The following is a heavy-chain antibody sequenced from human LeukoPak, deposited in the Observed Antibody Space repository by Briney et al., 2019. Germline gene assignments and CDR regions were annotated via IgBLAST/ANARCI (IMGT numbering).Heavy chain of an antibody. CDR1: GGSISSGGYY. CDR3: ARDFTMVRGALGH. J-gene: IGHJ4*02. CDR2: IYYSGST. D-gene: IGHD3-10*01. V-gene: IGHV4-31*03. Sequence: SETLSLTCTVSGGSISSGGYYWSWIRQHPGKGLEWIGYIYYSGSTYYNPSLKSRVTISVDTSKNQFSLKLSSVTAADTAVYYCARDFTMVRGALGHWGQGTLVTVSS.